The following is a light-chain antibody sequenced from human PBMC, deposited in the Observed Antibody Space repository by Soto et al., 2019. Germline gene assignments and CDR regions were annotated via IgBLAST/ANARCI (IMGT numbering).Light chain of an antibody. CDR2: SNN. CDR1: SSNIASNT. CDR3: AAWDDSLNGYV. J-gene: IGLJ1*01. V-gene: IGLV1-44*01. Sequence: QSVLTQPPSASGTPGQRVTISCSGSSSNIASNTVNWYQQLPGTAPKVLIYSNNQRPSGVPGRFSGSKSGTSASLAISGLQSEDEPDYYCAAWDDSLNGYVFGTGTKLTVL.